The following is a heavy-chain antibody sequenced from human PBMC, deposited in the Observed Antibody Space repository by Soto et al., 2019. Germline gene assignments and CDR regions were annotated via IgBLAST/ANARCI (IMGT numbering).Heavy chain of an antibody. V-gene: IGHV1-18*04. D-gene: IGHD2-15*01. Sequence: PRASVKVSCKASGYTFTSYGISWVRQAPGQGLEWVGWISAYNGNTNCAQKLQGRVTMTTDTSTSTAYMELRSLRSDDTAVYYCARGFRSVVVVAALSSWGQGTLVTVSS. J-gene: IGHJ4*02. CDR2: ISAYNGNT. CDR1: GYTFTSYG. CDR3: ARGFRSVVVVAALSS.